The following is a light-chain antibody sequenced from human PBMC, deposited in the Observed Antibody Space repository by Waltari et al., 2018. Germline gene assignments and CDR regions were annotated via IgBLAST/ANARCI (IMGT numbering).Light chain of an antibody. CDR3: CSYAGSYTWV. J-gene: IGLJ3*02. CDR2: DVT. V-gene: IGLV2-11*01. Sequence: SALTQPRSVSGSPGQSVTISCTGTTNDLGSYNYVSWYQQHPGKAPKLIILDVTKRPSGVPDRWSGAKSGNTASLTISGRRAEDEAEYYCCSYAGSYTWVFGGGTKLTVV. CDR1: TNDLGSYNY.